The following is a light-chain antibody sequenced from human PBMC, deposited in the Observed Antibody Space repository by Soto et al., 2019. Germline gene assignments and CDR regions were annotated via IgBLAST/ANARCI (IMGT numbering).Light chain of an antibody. CDR1: QRLSSN. V-gene: IGKV3-15*01. CDR2: GAS. Sequence: DIVMTQSPATLSVSPGERATLSCRASQRLSSNLAWYQHKPGQAPRLLIYGASTRATGIPARFSGSESGTKFTLTINSLQSEDIAVYYCQQYYKWPLTFGGGTKVEIK. CDR3: QQYYKWPLT. J-gene: IGKJ4*01.